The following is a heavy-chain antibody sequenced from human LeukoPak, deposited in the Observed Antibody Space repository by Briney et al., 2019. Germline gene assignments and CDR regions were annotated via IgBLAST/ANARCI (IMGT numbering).Heavy chain of an antibody. V-gene: IGHV3-15*05. J-gene: IGHJ4*02. Sequence: GGSLRLSCAASGFTFSNAWMSWVRQAPGKGLEWIGRIKSKTDGGTTDYAAPVKGRFTISRDDSKNTLYLQMNSLKTDDTAVYYCTTGPLVAGAPGDYWGQGTLVTVSS. CDR1: GFTFSNAW. CDR2: IKSKTDGGTT. D-gene: IGHD1-26*01. CDR3: TTGPLVAGAPGDY.